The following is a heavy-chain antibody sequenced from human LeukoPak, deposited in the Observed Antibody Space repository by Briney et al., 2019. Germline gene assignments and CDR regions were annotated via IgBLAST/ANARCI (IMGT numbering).Heavy chain of an antibody. V-gene: IGHV3-30-3*01. CDR3: ARDTHQTYGATSMVY. J-gene: IGHJ4*02. Sequence: PGGSLRLSCAASGFTFSNYAIHWVRQAPGKGLEWVAVISYDASNKYYAASVKGRFTISRDNSENTVDLQMNSLRAEDTALYYCARDTHQTYGATSMVYWGQGTPVTVSS. CDR2: ISYDASNK. D-gene: IGHD4-23*01. CDR1: GFTFSNYA.